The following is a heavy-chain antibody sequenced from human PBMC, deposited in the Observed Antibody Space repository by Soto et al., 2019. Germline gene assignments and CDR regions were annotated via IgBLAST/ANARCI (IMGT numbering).Heavy chain of an antibody. D-gene: IGHD2-21*01. CDR1: GFTFSSYS. Sequence: GGSLRLSCAASGFTFSSYSMNWVRQAPGQGLECISFISSSSSSIIYADSVKGRFTISRDNGKNSLYLQMNSLRVEDTAVYYCARGPGGGDWLIDYWGQGTLVTVSS. V-gene: IGHV3-48*01. CDR3: ARGPGGGDWLIDY. J-gene: IGHJ4*02. CDR2: ISSSSSSI.